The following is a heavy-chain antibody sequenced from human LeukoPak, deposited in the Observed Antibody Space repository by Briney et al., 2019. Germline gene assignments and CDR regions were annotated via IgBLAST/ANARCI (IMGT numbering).Heavy chain of an antibody. CDR3: AREDSSGWYGFDY. V-gene: IGHV3-33*01. CDR1: GFIFSNDA. D-gene: IGHD6-19*01. CDR2: IWFDGSNK. J-gene: IGHJ4*02. Sequence: GGSLRLSCAASGFIFSNDAMHWVRQAPGKGQEWVAFIWFDGSNKHYADSVKGRFTISRDNSEDTLYLQMNSLRAEDTAVYYCAREDSSGWYGFDYWGQGTLVTVSS.